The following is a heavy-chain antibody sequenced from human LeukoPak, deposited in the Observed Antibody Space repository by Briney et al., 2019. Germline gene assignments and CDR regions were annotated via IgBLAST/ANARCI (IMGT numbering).Heavy chain of an antibody. CDR3: ARDTGSSSSYFYGMDV. J-gene: IGHJ6*02. V-gene: IGHV1-2*04. CDR2: INPNSGGT. D-gene: IGHD6-6*01. CDR1: GYTITGYY. Sequence: ASVKVSCKTSGYTITGYYVHWVRQAPGQGLEWMGWINPNSGGTNYAQKFQGWVTMTRDTSISTVYMELSRLRSDDTAVYYCARDTGSSSSYFYGMDVWGQGTTVTVSS.